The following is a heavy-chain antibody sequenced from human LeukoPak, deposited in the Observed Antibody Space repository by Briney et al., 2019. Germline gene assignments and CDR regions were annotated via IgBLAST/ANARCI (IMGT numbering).Heavy chain of an antibody. V-gene: IGHV3-23*01. D-gene: IGHD2-21*02. CDR1: GFTFSSYA. CDR3: AKGLIVVVTATPFDY. J-gene: IGHJ4*02. CDR2: ISGSGGST. Sequence: PGGSLRLSCAASGFTFSSYAMSWVRQAPGKGLEWVSAISGSGGSTYYADSVKCRFTISRDNSKNTLYLQMNSLRAEDTAVYYCAKGLIVVVTATPFDYWGQGTLVTVSS.